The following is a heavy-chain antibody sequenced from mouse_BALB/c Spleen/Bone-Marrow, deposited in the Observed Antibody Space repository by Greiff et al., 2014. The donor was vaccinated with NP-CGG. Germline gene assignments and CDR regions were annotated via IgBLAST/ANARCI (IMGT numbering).Heavy chain of an antibody. J-gene: IGHJ2*01. CDR3: ASQGDYGSFDY. CDR2: IYPGDGDT. V-gene: IGHV1-87*01. CDR1: GYTFTSYW. Sequence: QVHVKQSGAELARPGASVKLSCKASGYTFTSYWVQWVKQRPGRGLEWIGAIYPGDGDTRYTQKFKGKATLTADKSSSTAYMQLSSLASEDSAVYYCASQGDYGSFDYWGQGTTLAVSS. D-gene: IGHD1-1*02.